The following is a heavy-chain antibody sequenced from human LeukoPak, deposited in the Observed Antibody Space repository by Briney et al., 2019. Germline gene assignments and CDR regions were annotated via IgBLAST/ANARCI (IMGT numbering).Heavy chain of an antibody. CDR1: GGSISSYY. CDR3: ARHYYDSAYGFDL. D-gene: IGHD3-22*01. J-gene: IGHJ5*02. V-gene: IGHV4-59*08. Sequence: ETLSLTCTVSGGSISSYYWSWIRQPPGKGLEWIGYIYFSGSTNYNPSLKSRVTMSVDTSKNQFSLKLNSVTAADTAVYYCARHYYDSAYGFDLWGQGTLVTVSS. CDR2: IYFSGST.